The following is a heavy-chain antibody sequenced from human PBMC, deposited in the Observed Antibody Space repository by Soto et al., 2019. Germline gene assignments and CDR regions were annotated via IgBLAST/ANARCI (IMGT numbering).Heavy chain of an antibody. J-gene: IGHJ5*02. D-gene: IGHD1-20*01. CDR3: ERGIQEGFDT. CDR2: IYYNGII. Sequence: SETLSLTCTVSGDSITDGDYYWSGIRQPPGKDLEWIAYIYYNGIIHYNPSLKSRVTISLDPSKNQFSLTMTSVTEADTAVYYCERGIQEGFDTWGQGTLVTVSS. V-gene: IGHV4-30-4*02. CDR1: GDSITDGDYY.